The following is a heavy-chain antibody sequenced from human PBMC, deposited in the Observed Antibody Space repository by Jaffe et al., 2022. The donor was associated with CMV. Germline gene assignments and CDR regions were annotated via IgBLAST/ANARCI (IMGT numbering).Heavy chain of an antibody. CDR1: GGSISRSSYY. D-gene: IGHD1-26*01. CDR3: ARARDVSGSYFPFNWFDP. J-gene: IGHJ5*02. Sequence: QLQLQESGPGLVKPSETLSLTCTVSGGSISRSSYYWGWIRQPPGKGLEWIGSFFHSGDTYYNPSLTSRVTISVDTTKNGFSLNVSSVTAADTAVYYCARARDVSGSYFPFNWFDPWGQGTLVTVSS. CDR2: FFHSGDT. V-gene: IGHV4-39*01.